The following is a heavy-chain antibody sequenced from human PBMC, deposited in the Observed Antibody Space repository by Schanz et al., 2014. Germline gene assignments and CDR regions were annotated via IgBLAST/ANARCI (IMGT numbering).Heavy chain of an antibody. D-gene: IGHD5-18*01. CDR3: GRAGTGMAGWYFEL. CDR1: GFSVGNKY. J-gene: IGHJ2*01. CDR2: VHPGGST. Sequence: EVQLVESGGGLVQPGGSLRLSCAASGFSVGNKYMNWVRQAPGKGLEWVSFVHPGGSTYYPDSVKGRFTISRDNSKNTLCLQMSSLRVDDMAVYYCGRAGTGMAGWYFELWGRGTLVTVSS. V-gene: IGHV3-66*02.